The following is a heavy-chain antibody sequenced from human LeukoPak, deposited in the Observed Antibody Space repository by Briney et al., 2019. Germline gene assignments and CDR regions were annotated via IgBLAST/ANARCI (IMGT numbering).Heavy chain of an antibody. V-gene: IGHV3-33*01. J-gene: IGHJ4*02. CDR3: ARDKLQYCSSTRCYGPFDN. Sequence: GRSLRLSCAASGFIFTSYGMHWVRQAPGKGLEWVTGIWYDGNKKYYADSVQGRFTISRDNPKNTLYLQMNSLRAEDTAVYYCARDKLQYCSSTRCYGPFDNWGQGTLVTVSS. CDR2: IWYDGNKK. CDR1: GFIFTSYG. D-gene: IGHD2-2*01.